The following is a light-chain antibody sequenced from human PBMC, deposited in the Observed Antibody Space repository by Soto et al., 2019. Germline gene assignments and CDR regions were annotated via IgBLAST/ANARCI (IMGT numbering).Light chain of an antibody. Sequence: EILMTQSQAALSGSPGERVTGSCRARQSISSNLAWYQQKPGQAPRLLIYGASTRVIGVPDRFSGGRSGTEFTLTISSLPSEDIAVYFCQQYNDWPPYTFGQGTKVDIK. J-gene: IGKJ2*01. V-gene: IGKV3-15*01. CDR2: GAS. CDR3: QQYNDWPPYT. CDR1: QSISSN.